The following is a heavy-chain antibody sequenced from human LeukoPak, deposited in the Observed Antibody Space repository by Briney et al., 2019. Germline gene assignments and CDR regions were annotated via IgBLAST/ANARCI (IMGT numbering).Heavy chain of an antibody. D-gene: IGHD3-10*01. J-gene: IGHJ4*02. CDR1: GGTFSSYA. V-gene: IGHV1-18*01. CDR3: ARDRGITMVRGVPQPFD. CDR2: ISAYNGNT. Sequence: GASVKVSCKASGGTFSSYAISWVRQAPGQGLEWMGWISAYNGNTNYAQKLQGRVTMTTDTSTSTAYMELRSLRSDDTAVYYCARDRGITMVRGVPQPFDWGQGTLVTVSS.